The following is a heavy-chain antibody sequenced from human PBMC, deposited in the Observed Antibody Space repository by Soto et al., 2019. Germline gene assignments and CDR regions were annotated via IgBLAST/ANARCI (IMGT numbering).Heavy chain of an antibody. CDR1: GYTFTSYG. CDR2: ISAYNGNT. CDR3: ARAPNVVLPADPMDYYYYYGMDV. V-gene: IGHV1-18*04. D-gene: IGHD2-2*01. Sequence: ASVKVSCKASGYTFTSYGISWVRQAPGQGLEWMGWISAYNGNTNYAQKLQGRVTMTTDTSTSTAYMELRSLRSDDTAVYYCARAPNVVLPADPMDYYYYYGMDVWGQGTTGTVSS. J-gene: IGHJ6*02.